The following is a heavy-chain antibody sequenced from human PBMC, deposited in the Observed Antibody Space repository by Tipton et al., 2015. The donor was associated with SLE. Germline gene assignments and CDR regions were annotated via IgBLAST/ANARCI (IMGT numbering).Heavy chain of an antibody. Sequence: SLRLSCAASGSSFSGYEMNWARQAPGKGLEWVAVIWYDGSNKYYADSVKGRFTISRDNSENSLYLQMDSLRTEDTASYYCARERWLRRDDFDFWGQVTMVTVSS. D-gene: IGHD5-12*01. J-gene: IGHJ3*01. CDR3: ARERWLRRDDFDF. V-gene: IGHV3-33*08. CDR1: GSSFSGYE. CDR2: IWYDGSNK.